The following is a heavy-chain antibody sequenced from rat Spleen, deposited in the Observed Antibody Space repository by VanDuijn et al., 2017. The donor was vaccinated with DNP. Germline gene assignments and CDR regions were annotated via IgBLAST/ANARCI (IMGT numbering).Heavy chain of an antibody. D-gene: IGHD1-11*01. CDR1: GFTFSNYW. J-gene: IGHJ3*01. V-gene: IGHV5-58*01. Sequence: EVQLVETGGGLVQPGRSLKLSCVASGFTFSNYWMYWIRQAPGKGLEWIASINTDGGRTYYLDSVKGRFTISRDNAERTVYLQMNSLRSEDIATYYCAREAYATTFAYWGQGTLVTVCS. CDR3: AREAYATTFAY. CDR2: INTDGGRT.